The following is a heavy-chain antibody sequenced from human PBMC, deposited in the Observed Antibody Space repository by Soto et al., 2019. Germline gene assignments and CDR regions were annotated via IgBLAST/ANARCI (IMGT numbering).Heavy chain of an antibody. CDR3: ASGYYDRSGFYSDS. D-gene: IGHD3-22*01. CDR2: ISSSTSFI. CDR1: ELTFSSYG. Sequence: GGSLRLSCAASELTFSSYGMNWVRQAPGKGLEWVSAISSSTSFIHYADSVKGRFTISRDNAKNSLYLQMNSLRAEDTAMYYCASGYYDRSGFYSDSWGQGTRVTTSS. V-gene: IGHV3-21*01. J-gene: IGHJ4*02.